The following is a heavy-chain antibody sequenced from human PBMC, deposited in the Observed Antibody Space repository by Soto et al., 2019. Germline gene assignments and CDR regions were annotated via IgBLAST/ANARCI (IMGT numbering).Heavy chain of an antibody. D-gene: IGHD3-9*01. V-gene: IGHV1-8*01. CDR3: ARESNDHILTGYLIPRFDP. CDR1: GYTFTSYD. CDR2: MNPNSGNT. J-gene: IGHJ5*02. Sequence: GASVKVSCKASGYTFTSYDINWVRQATGQGLEWMGWMNPNSGNTGYAQKFQGRVTMTRNTSISTAYMELSSLRSEDTAVYYCARESNDHILTGYLIPRFDPWGQGTLVTVSS.